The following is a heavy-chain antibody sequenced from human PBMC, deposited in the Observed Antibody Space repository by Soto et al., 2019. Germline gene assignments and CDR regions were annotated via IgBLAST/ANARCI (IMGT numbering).Heavy chain of an antibody. CDR3: ARRGEGIFGVVITRSYWYFDL. D-gene: IGHD3-3*01. CDR1: GYSFTSYW. V-gene: IGHV5-51*03. J-gene: IGHJ2*01. CDR2: IYPGDSDT. Sequence: EVQLVQSGAEVKKPGESLKISCKGSGYSFTSYWIGWVRQMPGKGLEWMGIIYPGDSDTRYSPSFQGQVTISADKSISTAYLQWSSLKASDTAMYYCARRGEGIFGVVITRSYWYFDLWGRGTLVTVSS.